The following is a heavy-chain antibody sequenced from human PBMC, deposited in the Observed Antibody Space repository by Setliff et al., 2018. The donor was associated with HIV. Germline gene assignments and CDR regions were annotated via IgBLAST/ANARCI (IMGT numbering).Heavy chain of an antibody. CDR2: VSSIGNT. V-gene: IGHV4-4*08. CDR3: ARFYDISGYYSNYHYYMDV. J-gene: IGHJ6*03. CDR1: GISINGYY. D-gene: IGHD3-22*01. Sequence: SETLSLTCSVSGISINGYYWSWIRQSPRTRLEWIGYVSSIGNTNYNPSLKSRVTISVDTSKNQFSLQLNSVTAADTAVYYCARFYDISGYYSNYHYYMDVWGKGTAVTVSS.